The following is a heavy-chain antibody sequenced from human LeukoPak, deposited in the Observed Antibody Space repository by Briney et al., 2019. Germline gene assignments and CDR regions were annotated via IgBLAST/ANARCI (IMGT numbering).Heavy chain of an antibody. V-gene: IGHV4-59*01. Sequence: SETLSLTCSVSGGSISTYYWTWIRQTPGKGLEWIGYSHYSGSTNYYPSLKSRVTISVDTSKNQFSLRLNSVTAADTAIYYCARAPRGESDAASGFYGMDVWGQGTTVTVSS. CDR3: ARAPRGESDAASGFYGMDV. D-gene: IGHD3-22*01. CDR2: SHYSGST. J-gene: IGHJ6*02. CDR1: GGSISTYY.